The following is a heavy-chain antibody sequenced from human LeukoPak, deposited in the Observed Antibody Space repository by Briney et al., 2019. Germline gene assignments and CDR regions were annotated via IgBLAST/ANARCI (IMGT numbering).Heavy chain of an antibody. Sequence: GKPLKISCKASGYSFTSYWIGGLRRMPGKGLEWMGIIYPGESDTRYSPSFQGQVTISADKSISTAYLQWSSLTASDTAMYYCARHGIGYCTNGECYEVDYWGQGTLVTVSS. J-gene: IGHJ4*02. CDR2: IYPGESDT. D-gene: IGHD2-8*01. CDR3: ARHGIGYCTNGECYEVDY. V-gene: IGHV5-51*01. CDR1: GYSFTSYW.